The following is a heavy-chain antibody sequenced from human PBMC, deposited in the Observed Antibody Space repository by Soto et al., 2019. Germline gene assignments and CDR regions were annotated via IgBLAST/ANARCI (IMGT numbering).Heavy chain of an antibody. D-gene: IGHD3-9*01. CDR3: AHSRYDILTGYYLPLFDY. CDR2: IYWDDDK. J-gene: IGHJ4*02. CDR1: GFSLSTSGVG. Sequence: QITLKESGPTLVNPTQPLTLTCTFSGFSLSTSGVGVGWIRQPPGKALEWLALIYWDDDKRYSPSLKSRLTITKDTSKNQVVLTMTNMDPVDTATYYCAHSRYDILTGYYLPLFDYWGQGTLVTVSS. V-gene: IGHV2-5*02.